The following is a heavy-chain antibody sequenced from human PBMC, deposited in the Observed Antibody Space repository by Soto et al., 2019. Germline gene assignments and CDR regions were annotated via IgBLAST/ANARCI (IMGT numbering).Heavy chain of an antibody. CDR2: VHDGGDT. D-gene: IGHD4-4*01. Sequence: SETLSLTCTVSGGSNSSHYWNWVRQPPGKGLEWIGHVHDGGDTNYTPSLRSRVTMSLDTSKKHFSLRLTSVTAADMALYFCARSTVRHAFDFWGQGTMVTVSS. J-gene: IGHJ3*01. V-gene: IGHV4-59*11. CDR1: GGSNSSHY. CDR3: ARSTVRHAFDF.